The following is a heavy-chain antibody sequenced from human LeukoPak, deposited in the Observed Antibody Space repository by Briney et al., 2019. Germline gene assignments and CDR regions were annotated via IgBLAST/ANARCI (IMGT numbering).Heavy chain of an antibody. CDR1: GYTFTNYA. V-gene: IGHV1-3*04. CDR3: ARVGYSGYDSRPVFNY. D-gene: IGHD5-12*01. Sequence: ASVKVSCKASGYTFTNYALHWVRHAPGQRLEWMAWINTGNGNTKYSQKLQGRVTITRATSASTAYMELSSLRSEDTAVYYCARVGYSGYDSRPVFNYWGQGTLVTVSS. J-gene: IGHJ4*02. CDR2: INTGNGNT.